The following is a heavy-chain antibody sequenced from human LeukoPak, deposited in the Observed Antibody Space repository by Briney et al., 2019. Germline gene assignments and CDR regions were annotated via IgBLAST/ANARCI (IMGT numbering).Heavy chain of an antibody. CDR1: PGSISRFF. Sequence: PSATLLFTGSLAPGSISRFFGSGIRQAPGKEPEWIGYIFHIGNTNYNPSLRGRVTISIDTSKNEFSLDLTSVTAADTAVYYCASTVTTHIAYWGQGALVTVSS. J-gene: IGHJ4*02. D-gene: IGHD4-17*01. CDR2: IFHIGNT. CDR3: ASTVTTHIAY. V-gene: IGHV4-59*08.